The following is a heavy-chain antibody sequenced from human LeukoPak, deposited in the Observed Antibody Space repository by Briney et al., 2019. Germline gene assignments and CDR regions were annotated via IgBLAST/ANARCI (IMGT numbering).Heavy chain of an antibody. CDR3: AKALMVRGVISGLEDY. J-gene: IGHJ4*02. CDR2: ISGSGGST. CDR1: GFTFSSYA. D-gene: IGHD3-10*01. V-gene: IGHV3-23*01. Sequence: PGGSLRLSCAASGFTFSSYAMSWVRQAPGKGLEWVSAISGSGGSTYYADSVKGRFTISRDNSKNTLYLQMNSLRAEDAAVYYCAKALMVRGVISGLEDYWGQGTLVTVSS.